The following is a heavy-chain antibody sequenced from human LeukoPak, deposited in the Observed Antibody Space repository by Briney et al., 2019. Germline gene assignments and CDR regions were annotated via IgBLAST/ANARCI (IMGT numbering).Heavy chain of an antibody. CDR2: IYYSGST. D-gene: IGHD6-13*01. V-gene: IGHV4-59*01. CDR1: GGSISSYY. Sequence: ASETLSLTCTVSGGSISSYYWSWIRQPPGKGLEWIGYIYYSGSTNYNPSLKSRVTISVDTSKNQFSLKLSSVTAADTAVYYCARVQMVYAFDIWGQGTMVTVSS. CDR3: ARVQMVYAFDI. J-gene: IGHJ3*02.